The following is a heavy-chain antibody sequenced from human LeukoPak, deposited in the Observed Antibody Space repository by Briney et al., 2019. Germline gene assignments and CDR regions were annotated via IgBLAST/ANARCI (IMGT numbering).Heavy chain of an antibody. CDR3: AREAYYDSSGSYYFDY. CDR1: GGTFSSYA. V-gene: IGHV1-69*05. D-gene: IGHD3-22*01. CDR2: IIPIFGTA. Sequence: SVKVSCKASGGTFSSYAISWVRQAPGQGLEWMGGIIPIFGTANYAQKFQGRVTITTDESTSTAYMELISLRSEDTAVYYCAREAYYDSSGSYYFDYWGQGTLVTVSS. J-gene: IGHJ4*02.